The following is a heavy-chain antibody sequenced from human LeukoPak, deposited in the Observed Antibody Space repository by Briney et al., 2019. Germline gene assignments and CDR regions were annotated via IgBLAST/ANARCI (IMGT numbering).Heavy chain of an antibody. CDR1: GFTFSSYA. Sequence: GGSLRLSCAASGFTFSSYAMSWVRQAPGKGLEWVSAISGSGGSTYYADSVKGRYTISRDNSKNTLYLQMNSLRAEDTAVYYCAKVLTPQYYYYYYMDVWGKGTTVTVSS. V-gene: IGHV3-23*01. CDR2: ISGSGGST. J-gene: IGHJ6*03. CDR3: AKVLTPQYYYYYYMDV.